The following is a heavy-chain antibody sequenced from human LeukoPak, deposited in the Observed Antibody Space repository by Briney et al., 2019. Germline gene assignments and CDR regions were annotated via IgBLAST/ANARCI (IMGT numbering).Heavy chain of an antibody. CDR3: AGGYSYGSTYYYMDV. CDR2: IYYSGST. D-gene: IGHD5-18*01. CDR1: GGSISSYY. Sequence: SETLSLTCTVSGGSISSYYWSWIRQPPGKGLEWIGYIYYSGSTNYNPSLKSRVTISVDTSKNQFSLKLSSVAAADTAVYYCAGGYSYGSTYYYMDVWGKGTTVTISS. V-gene: IGHV4-59*01. J-gene: IGHJ6*03.